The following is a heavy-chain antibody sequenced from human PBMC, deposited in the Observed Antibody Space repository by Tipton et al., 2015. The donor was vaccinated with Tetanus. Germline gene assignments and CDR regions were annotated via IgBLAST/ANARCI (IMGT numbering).Heavy chain of an antibody. D-gene: IGHD2-15*01. CDR1: GFIFSSYC. Sequence: SLRLSCAASGFIFSSYCIHWVRQAPGKGLEWVSGSCYDGTGKYYADSVKGRFTISRDNPKNTLYLQMNSLRAEDTAVYYCAREGDCSGGSCFSGDFDDWGQGPQVAVSS. V-gene: IGHV3-33*01. J-gene: IGHJ4*02. CDR2: SCYDGTGK. CDR3: AREGDCSGGSCFSGDFDD.